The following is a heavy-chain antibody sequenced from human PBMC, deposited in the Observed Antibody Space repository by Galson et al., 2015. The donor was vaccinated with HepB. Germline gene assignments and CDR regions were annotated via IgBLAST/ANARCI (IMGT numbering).Heavy chain of an antibody. CDR1: GFTFSDYY. CDR2: ISSSGSTI. CDR3: ARGKRSGGSCYFY. J-gene: IGHJ4*02. Sequence: SLRLSCAASGFTFSDYYMSWIRQAPGKGLEWVSYISSSGSTIYYADSVKGRFTISRDNAKNSLCLQMNSLRAEDTAVYYCARGKRSGGSCYFYWGQGTLVTVSS. D-gene: IGHD2-15*01. V-gene: IGHV3-11*01.